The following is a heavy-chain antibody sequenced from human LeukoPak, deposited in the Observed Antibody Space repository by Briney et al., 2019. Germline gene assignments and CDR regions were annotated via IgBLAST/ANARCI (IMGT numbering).Heavy chain of an antibody. J-gene: IGHJ4*02. CDR2: IRYDGSNK. CDR3: AKDHLLLKWELRG. CDR1: GFTFSSYG. V-gene: IGHV3-30*02. D-gene: IGHD1-26*01. Sequence: PGGSLRLSCAASGFTFSSYGMHWVRQAPGKGLEWVAFIRYDGSNKYYADSVKGRFTISRDNSKNTLYLQMNSLRAEDTAVYYCAKDHLLLKWELRGWGQGTLATVSS.